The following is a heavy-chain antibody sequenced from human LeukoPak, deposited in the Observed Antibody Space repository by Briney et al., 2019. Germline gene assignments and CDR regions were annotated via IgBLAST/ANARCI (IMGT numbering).Heavy chain of an antibody. Sequence: TGGSLRLSCAASGFTFSSYAMSWVRQAPGKGLEWVSAISGSGGSTYYADSVKGRFTISRDNTKKSLYLQMNSLRVKDTAVYYCGSPPLLYFDDRLGMTIVEYWGQGTLVTVSS. D-gene: IGHD3-9*01. CDR2: ISGSGGST. CDR3: GSPPLLYFDDRLGMTIVEY. CDR1: GFTFSSYA. J-gene: IGHJ4*02. V-gene: IGHV3-23*01.